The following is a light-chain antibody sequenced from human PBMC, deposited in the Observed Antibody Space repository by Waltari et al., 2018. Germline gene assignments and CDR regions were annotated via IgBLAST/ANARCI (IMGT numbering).Light chain of an antibody. V-gene: IGKV3-20*01. Sequence: EIVLTQSPGTLSLSPGERVTLSCRASQSVSRALAWYQQKPGQAPRLLIYGASNRATGITDRFSGSGSGTDFSLTIRRLEPEDFAVYYCQHYVRLPVTFGQGTKVEIK. J-gene: IGKJ1*01. CDR2: GAS. CDR3: QHYVRLPVT. CDR1: QSVSRA.